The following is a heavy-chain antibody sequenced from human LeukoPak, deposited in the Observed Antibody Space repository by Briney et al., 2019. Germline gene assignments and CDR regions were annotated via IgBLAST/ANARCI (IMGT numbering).Heavy chain of an antibody. V-gene: IGHV5-51*01. D-gene: IGHD4-17*01. CDR3: ARLHDYGDYRGWFDP. J-gene: IGHJ5*02. CDR1: GYSFTSYW. Sequence: GESLKISCKGSGYSFTSYWIGWLRQMPGKGLEWMGIIYPGDSDTRYSPSFQGQVTISADKSISTAYLQWSSLKPSDTAMYYCARLHDYGDYRGWFDPWGQGTLVTVSS. CDR2: IYPGDSDT.